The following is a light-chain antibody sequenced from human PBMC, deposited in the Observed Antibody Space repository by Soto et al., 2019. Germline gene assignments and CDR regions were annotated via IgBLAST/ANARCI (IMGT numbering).Light chain of an antibody. Sequence: AILMTRSPSSFSSSTGDIFTITCRASQGISSYLAWYQQKPGKAPKLLIYAASTLQSGVPSRFSGSGSGTDFTLTISCLQSEDFATYYCQQLNTLPFTFGQGTRLEIK. V-gene: IGKV1-8*01. J-gene: IGKJ5*01. CDR1: QGISSY. CDR2: AAS. CDR3: QQLNTLPFT.